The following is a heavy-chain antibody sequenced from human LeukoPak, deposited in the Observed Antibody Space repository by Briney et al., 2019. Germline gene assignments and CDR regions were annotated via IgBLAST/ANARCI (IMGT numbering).Heavy chain of an antibody. V-gene: IGHV3-43*02. D-gene: IGHD6-19*01. CDR1: GFTFDDFA. J-gene: IGHJ4*02. CDR3: AKVISGWYGYDF. Sequence: GRSLRLSCAASGFTFDDFAMHWVRHAPGKGLEWVSLIRAFDDITYYADSVRGRFTISRDNSKNSLYLQMNNLKIEGTAFYYCAKVISGWYGYDFWGQGTLVTVSS. CDR2: IRAFDDIT.